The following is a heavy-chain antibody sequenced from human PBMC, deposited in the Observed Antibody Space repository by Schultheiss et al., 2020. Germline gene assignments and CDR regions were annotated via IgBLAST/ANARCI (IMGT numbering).Heavy chain of an antibody. Sequence: GGSLRLSCAASGFTFSSYEMNWVRQAPGKGLEWVSYTSSSGSTIYYADSVKGRFTISRDNAKNSLYLQMNSLRAEDTAVYYCAREIAVAGIHYYYYGMDVWGQGTTVTVSS. CDR3: AREIAVAGIHYYYYGMDV. V-gene: IGHV3-48*03. D-gene: IGHD6-19*01. J-gene: IGHJ6*02. CDR2: TSSSGSTI. CDR1: GFTFSSYE.